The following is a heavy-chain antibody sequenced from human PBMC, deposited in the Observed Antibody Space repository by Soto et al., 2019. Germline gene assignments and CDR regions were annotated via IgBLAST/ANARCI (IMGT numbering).Heavy chain of an antibody. V-gene: IGHV1-69*04. CDR1: GGTFSSYT. Sequence: GASVKVSCKASGGTFSSYTISWVRQAPGQGLEWMGRIIPILGIANYAQKFQGRVTITADKSTSTAYMELSSLRSEDTAVYYCARDQGRYSSGWLYAFDIWGQGTMVTVSS. CDR2: IIPILGIA. D-gene: IGHD6-19*01. J-gene: IGHJ3*02. CDR3: ARDQGRYSSGWLYAFDI.